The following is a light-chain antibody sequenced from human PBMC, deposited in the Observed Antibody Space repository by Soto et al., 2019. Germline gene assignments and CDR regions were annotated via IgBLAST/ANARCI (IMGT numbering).Light chain of an antibody. Sequence: DIVMTQSPLSLPVTPGEPASISCRSSQSLLYSNGYNYLDWYLQKPGRSSQLLIYLGSNRASVVPDRISGGGSRTDFTLKISRVEAEDVGVYYCMQALGGRTYGEGTKVEIK. CDR1: QSLLYSNGYNY. CDR2: LGS. CDR3: MQALGGRT. J-gene: IGKJ1*01. V-gene: IGKV2-28*01.